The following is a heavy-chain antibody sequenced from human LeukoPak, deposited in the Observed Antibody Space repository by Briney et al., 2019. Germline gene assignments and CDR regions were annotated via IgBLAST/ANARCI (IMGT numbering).Heavy chain of an antibody. V-gene: IGHV3-23*01. D-gene: IGHD7-27*01. CDR2: ISGSGGST. CDR3: ARENDWGYFQH. Sequence: HPGGSLRLSRAASGFTFSSYAMSWVCQAPGKGLEWVSAISGSGGSTYYADSVKGRFTISRDNSKNTLYLQMNSLRAEDTAVYYCARENDWGYFQHWGQGTLVTASS. CDR1: GFTFSSYA. J-gene: IGHJ1*01.